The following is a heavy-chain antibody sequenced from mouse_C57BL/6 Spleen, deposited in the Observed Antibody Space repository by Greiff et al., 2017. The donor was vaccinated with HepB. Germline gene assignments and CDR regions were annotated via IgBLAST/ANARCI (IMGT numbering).Heavy chain of an antibody. CDR3: TTRTYGSFDY. D-gene: IGHD1-1*01. Sequence: VQLKQSGAELVRPGASVKLSCTASGFNIKDDYMHWVKQRPEQGLEWIGWIDPENGDTEYASKFQGKATITADTSSNTAYLQLSSLTSEDTAVYYCTTRTYGSFDYWGQGTTLTVSS. V-gene: IGHV14-4*01. CDR2: IDPENGDT. CDR1: GFNIKDDY. J-gene: IGHJ2*01.